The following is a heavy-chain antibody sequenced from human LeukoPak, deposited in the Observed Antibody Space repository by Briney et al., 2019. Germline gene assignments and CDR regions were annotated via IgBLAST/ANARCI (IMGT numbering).Heavy chain of an antibody. V-gene: IGHV4-30-4*07. CDR2: IYYTGST. D-gene: IGHD3-10*01. CDR1: GGSISSGSYS. J-gene: IGHJ5*02. CDR3: TRSGAYASGSPKSTWFDP. Sequence: SETLSLTCGVSGGSISSGSYSWSWIRQPPGKGLEWIAYIYYTGSTNYNPSLKSRVTISVDTSKNQFSLKLSSVTAADTAVYCCTRSGAYASGSPKSTWFDPWGQGTLVTVSS.